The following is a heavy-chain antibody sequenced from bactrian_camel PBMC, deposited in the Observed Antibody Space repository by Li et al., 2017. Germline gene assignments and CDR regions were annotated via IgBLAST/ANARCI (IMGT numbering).Heavy chain of an antibody. CDR3: AAGSVCGLGGALGRIDN. V-gene: IGHV3S63*01. CDR1: GYTYDSYC. CDR2: IFRGVSNT. J-gene: IGHJ4*01. D-gene: IGHD5*01. Sequence: HVQLVESGGGSSQSGGSLRLSCEASGYTYDSYCMAWFRQAPGKEREGVACIFRGVSNTGYADSVKGRFTISRDNTKNTINLQMNSLKPEDTAMYYCAAGSVCGLGGALGRIDNWGQGTQVTVS.